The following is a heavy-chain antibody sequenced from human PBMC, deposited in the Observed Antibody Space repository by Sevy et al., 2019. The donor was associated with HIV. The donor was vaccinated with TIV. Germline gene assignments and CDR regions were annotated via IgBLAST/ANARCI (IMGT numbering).Heavy chain of an antibody. CDR3: ARDAGYCSSTSCYRGDYFDY. Sequence: GGSLRLSCAASGFTFSGYWMSWVRQAPGKGLEWVADIKEDGSKKYYVDSVKGRFTISRDNAKKSLYLQMNNLRAEDTAVYYCARDAGYCSSTSCYRGDYFDYWGQGTLVTVSS. J-gene: IGHJ4*02. V-gene: IGHV3-7*01. D-gene: IGHD2-2*02. CDR1: GFTFSGYW. CDR2: IKEDGSKK.